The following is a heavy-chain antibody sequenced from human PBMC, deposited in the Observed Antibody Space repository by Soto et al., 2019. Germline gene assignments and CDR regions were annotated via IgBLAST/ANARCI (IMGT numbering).Heavy chain of an antibody. CDR1: GLTFSTYW. V-gene: IGHV3-7*05. CDR3: ASRYLEYCSSASCSAPYDY. J-gene: IGHJ4*02. Sequence: EVQLVESGGGLVQPGGSLRLSCAASGLTFSTYWMSWVRQAPGKGLEWVANIKQDGSEKYYVDSVKGRFTISRDNIKKSLYLQMNSLRAEDTAVYYCASRYLEYCSSASCSAPYDYWGQGTLVTVSS. D-gene: IGHD2-2*01. CDR2: IKQDGSEK.